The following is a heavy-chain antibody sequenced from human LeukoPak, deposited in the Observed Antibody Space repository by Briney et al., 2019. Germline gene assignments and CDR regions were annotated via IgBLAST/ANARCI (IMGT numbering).Heavy chain of an antibody. J-gene: IGHJ5*02. Sequence: GGSLRLSCAASGFTFSSYAMHWVRQAPGKGLEWVAVISYDGSNKYYADSVKGRFTISRDNSKNTLYLQMNSLRAEDTAVYYCARDRRGGRGYSAVDPWGQGTLVTVSS. CDR3: ARDRRGGRGYSAVDP. CDR1: GFTFSSYA. D-gene: IGHD2-21*01. V-gene: IGHV3-30-3*01. CDR2: ISYDGSNK.